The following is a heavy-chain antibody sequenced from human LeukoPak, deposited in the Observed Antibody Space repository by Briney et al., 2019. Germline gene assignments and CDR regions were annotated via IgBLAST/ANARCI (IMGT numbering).Heavy chain of an antibody. Sequence: SETLSLTCTVSGGSINYYYWMWIRQPPGKGLEWIGYIYYSGGTHYNPSLKSRVTMLVDTSKNQFSLKLTAVTAADTAVYYCARGFGCSSTSCNDYWGQGTLVTVSS. CDR2: IYYSGGT. J-gene: IGHJ4*02. D-gene: IGHD2-2*01. CDR3: ARGFGCSSTSCNDY. CDR1: GGSINYYY. V-gene: IGHV4-59*01.